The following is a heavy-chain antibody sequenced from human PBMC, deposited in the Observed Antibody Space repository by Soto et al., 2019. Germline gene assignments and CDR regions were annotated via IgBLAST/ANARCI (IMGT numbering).Heavy chain of an antibody. Sequence: QVQLVQSGAEVKKPGASVKVSCKASGYTFTSYGISWVRQAPGQGLEWMGWISAYNGNTNYAQKLQGRVTMTTDTSTSTASMELRTLRSDDTAVYYCARDGVDTATGYDYGMDVWGQGTTVTVSS. D-gene: IGHD5-18*01. CDR1: GYTFTSYG. CDR2: ISAYNGNT. CDR3: ARDGVDTATGYDYGMDV. V-gene: IGHV1-18*01. J-gene: IGHJ6*02.